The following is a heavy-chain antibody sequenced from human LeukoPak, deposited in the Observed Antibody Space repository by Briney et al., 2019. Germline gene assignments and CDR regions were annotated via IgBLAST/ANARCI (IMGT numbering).Heavy chain of an antibody. D-gene: IGHD7-27*01. Sequence: GASVKVSCKASGYTFTGYYMHWVRQAPGQGLEWMGWINPNSGGTNYAQKFQGRVTMARDTSISTAYMELSRLRSDDTAVYYCAREVVELGALDYWGQGTLVTVSS. CDR2: INPNSGGT. J-gene: IGHJ4*02. CDR1: GYTFTGYY. CDR3: AREVVELGALDY. V-gene: IGHV1-2*02.